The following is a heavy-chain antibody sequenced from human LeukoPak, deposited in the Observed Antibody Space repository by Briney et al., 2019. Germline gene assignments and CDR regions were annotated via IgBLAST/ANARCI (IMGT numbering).Heavy chain of an antibody. CDR3: ARGITYYYDSSGYYHDESPYVFDY. D-gene: IGHD3-22*01. CDR1: GYTFTSYD. Sequence: ASVKVSCKASGYTFTSYDINWVRQATGQGLEWMGWMNPYSGNTGYAQKFQGRVTMTRNTSISTAYMELSSLRSEDTAVYYCARGITYYYDSSGYYHDESPYVFDYWGQGTLVTVSS. CDR2: MNPYSGNT. V-gene: IGHV1-8*01. J-gene: IGHJ4*02.